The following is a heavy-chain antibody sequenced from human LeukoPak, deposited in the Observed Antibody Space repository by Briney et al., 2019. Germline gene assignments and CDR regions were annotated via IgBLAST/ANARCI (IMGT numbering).Heavy chain of an antibody. J-gene: IGHJ4*02. Sequence: HPGGSLRLSCAASGLTFSNYGMHWVRQAPGKGLEWVAVIRYDRSQKYYADSVKGRVTISRDNAKNTVYLQMNSLRVEDTAVYYCAPQTFDYWGQGTLVTVSS. V-gene: IGHV3-30*02. CDR2: IRYDRSQK. CDR1: GLTFSNYG. CDR3: APQTFDY.